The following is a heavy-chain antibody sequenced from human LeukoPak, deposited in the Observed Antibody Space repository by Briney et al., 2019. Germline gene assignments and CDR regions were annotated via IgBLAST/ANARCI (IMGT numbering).Heavy chain of an antibody. CDR1: GGTFSSYA. Sequence: SVKVSRKASGGTFSSYAISWVRQAPGQGLEWMGGIIPIFGTANYAQKFQGRVTITTDESTSTAYMELSSLRSEDTAVYYCARSDIVVVPAAIVDYYYYYYMDVWGKGTTVTVSS. V-gene: IGHV1-69*05. J-gene: IGHJ6*03. D-gene: IGHD2-2*01. CDR3: ARSDIVVVPAAIVDYYYYYYMDV. CDR2: IIPIFGTA.